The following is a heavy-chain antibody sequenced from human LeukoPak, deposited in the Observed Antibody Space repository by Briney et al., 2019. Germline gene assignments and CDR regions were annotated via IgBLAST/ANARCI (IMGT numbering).Heavy chain of an antibody. Sequence: GGSVRLFCAVSGFTVSSNYMRWVRQAPGKGLEWVSDIYNGGSTYYADSVKGRFTISRDNSKNTLYLHMNRLRAEDTAVYYCARGRTIAAPPGGDNGFDPWGQGTLVTVSS. CDR1: GFTVSSNY. V-gene: IGHV3-66*01. CDR2: IYNGGST. CDR3: ARGRTIAAPPGGDNGFDP. J-gene: IGHJ5*02. D-gene: IGHD6-6*01.